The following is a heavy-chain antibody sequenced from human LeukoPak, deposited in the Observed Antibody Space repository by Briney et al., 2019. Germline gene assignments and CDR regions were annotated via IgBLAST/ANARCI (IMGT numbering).Heavy chain of an antibody. CDR1: VVSISTSSYY. V-gene: IGHV4-39*01. CDR2: IYYSGST. D-gene: IGHD3-22*01. CDR3: ARHGYYDSSALDY. J-gene: IGHJ4*02. Sequence: PSETLSLTCTVSVVSISTSSYYWGWVRQPPGKGVDWIVNIYYSGSTYYNPSLKSRVTISVYTSQKQLSLKLTSVSAPDTAVYYCARHGYYDSSALDYWGQGARVTVSS.